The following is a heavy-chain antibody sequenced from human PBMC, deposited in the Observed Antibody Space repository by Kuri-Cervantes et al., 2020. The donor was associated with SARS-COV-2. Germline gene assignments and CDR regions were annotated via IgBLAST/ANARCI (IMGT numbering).Heavy chain of an antibody. V-gene: IGHV1-2*02. CDR2: INPNSGGT. D-gene: IGHD5-18*01. Sequence: ASVKVSCKASGYTFTGYYMHWVRQAPGQGLEWMGWINPNSGGTNYAQKFQGRVTMTRDTSISTAYMELSRLRAEDTAVYYCARVGYSYGNYFDYWGQGTLVTVSS. CDR3: ARVGYSYGNYFDY. J-gene: IGHJ4*02. CDR1: GYTFTGYY.